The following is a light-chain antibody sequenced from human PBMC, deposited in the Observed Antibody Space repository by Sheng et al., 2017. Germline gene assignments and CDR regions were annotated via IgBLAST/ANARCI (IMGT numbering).Light chain of an antibody. CDR1: SNDVGFYKL. CDR3: CSYGGSRNFL. J-gene: IGLJ2*01. V-gene: IGLV2-23*02. CDR2: ESS. Sequence: QSALTQPASVSGSPGQSITISCTGTSNDVGFYKLVSWYQHHPGQAPKLIIYESSRRPAGVSDRFSGSTSGNRASLTISGLRTDDEADYYCCSYGGSRNFLFGGGTKVTVL.